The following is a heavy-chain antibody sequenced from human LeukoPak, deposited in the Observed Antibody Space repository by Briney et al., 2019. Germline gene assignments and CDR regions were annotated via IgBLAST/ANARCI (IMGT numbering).Heavy chain of an antibody. D-gene: IGHD6-19*01. CDR1: GGSISSSSYY. CDR2: IYYSGST. Sequence: SETLSLTCTVSGGSISSSSYYWGWIRQPPGKGLEWIGSIYYSGSTYYNPSLKSRVTISVDTSKNQFSLKLSSVTAADTAVYYCARLTAVAGIYYFDYWGQGTLVTVSP. J-gene: IGHJ4*02. CDR3: ARLTAVAGIYYFDY. V-gene: IGHV4-39*01.